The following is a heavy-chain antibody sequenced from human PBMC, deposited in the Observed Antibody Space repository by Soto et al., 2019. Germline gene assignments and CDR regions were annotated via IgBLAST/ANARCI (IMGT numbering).Heavy chain of an antibody. J-gene: IGHJ4*02. V-gene: IGHV3-48*03. D-gene: IGHD4-17*01. CDR2: ISDSGSTM. CDR3: ARSTVTSD. Sequence: GGSLRLSCATSGFSFSSFEMIWVRQAPGKGLEWISYISDSGSTMYYADSVKGRFTISRDNAKNSLYLQMSSLRVEDTALYYCARSTVTSDWGQGTKVTVYS. CDR1: GFSFSSFE.